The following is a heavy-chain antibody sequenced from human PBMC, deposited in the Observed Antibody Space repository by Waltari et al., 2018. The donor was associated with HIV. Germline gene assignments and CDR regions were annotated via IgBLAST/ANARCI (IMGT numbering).Heavy chain of an antibody. J-gene: IGHJ6*02. CDR1: GFAVNNYT. Sequence: EVQLVESGGGLVKPGGSLRLSCGVSGFAVNNYTMNWVRQAPGKGLEWVSSISKSSDYIYYADSVKGRFTISRDSAKNSLYLQMNSLRAEDTAVYYCAAPGGMDVWGQGTTVTVSS. V-gene: IGHV3-21*01. CDR2: ISKSSDYI. CDR3: AAPGGMDV.